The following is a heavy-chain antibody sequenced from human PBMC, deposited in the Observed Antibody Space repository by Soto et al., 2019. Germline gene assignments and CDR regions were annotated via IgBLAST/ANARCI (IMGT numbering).Heavy chain of an antibody. CDR1: GFSFSSYG. V-gene: IGHV3-23*01. J-gene: IGHJ4*02. Sequence: EVQMLESGGDLCQTGGSLRLSCAASGFSFSSYGMSWVRPAPGKVLEWVSSISGGGGTTYYADSVKGRFTISRDNSKNTLYLQMNSLKDEDTAVYYCAKMSPVSTYYFDYWGQGTLVTVSS. CDR2: ISGGGGTT. CDR3: AKMSPVSTYYFDY.